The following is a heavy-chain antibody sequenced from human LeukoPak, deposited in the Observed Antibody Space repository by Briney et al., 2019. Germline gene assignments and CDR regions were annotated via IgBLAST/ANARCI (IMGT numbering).Heavy chain of an antibody. CDR2: MNSDGSST. CDR3: AREGSYCSSTSCYMADFDY. CDR1: GFTFSSYW. J-gene: IGHJ4*02. V-gene: IGHV3-74*01. D-gene: IGHD2-2*02. Sequence: GGSLRLSCAASGFTFSSYWMHWVRRAPGKGLVGVSRMNSDGSSTNYADSVKGGFTIYRDNAKKTLYLQMNSLRAEDTAVYYCAREGSYCSSTSCYMADFDYWGQGTLVTVSS.